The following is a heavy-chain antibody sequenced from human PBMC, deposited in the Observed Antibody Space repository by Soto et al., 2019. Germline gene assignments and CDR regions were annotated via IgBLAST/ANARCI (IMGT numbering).Heavy chain of an antibody. D-gene: IGHD5-12*01. CDR2: ISSSSSYI. CDR3: ARGGFSGYDYGDYYYYMDV. J-gene: IGHJ6*03. CDR1: GFTFSSYS. Sequence: EVQLVESGGGLVKPGGSLRLSCAASGFTFSSYSMNWVRQAPGKGLEWVSSISSSSSYIYYADSVKGRFTISRDNAKNSPYLQLNSLRAEDTAMYYCARGGFSGYDYGDYYYYMDVWDKGTTVTVAS. V-gene: IGHV3-21*01.